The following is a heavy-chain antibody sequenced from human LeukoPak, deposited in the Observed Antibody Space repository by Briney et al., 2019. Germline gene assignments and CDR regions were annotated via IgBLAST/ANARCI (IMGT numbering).Heavy chain of an antibody. V-gene: IGHV3-74*01. CDR2: INSDGSST. CDR3: ARVGDYYDSSGYYSFFDAFDI. Sequence: GGSLRLSCAASGFTFSSYWMHWVRQAPGKGLVWVSRINSDGSSTSYADSVKGRFTISRDNAKNTLYLQMNSLRAEDTAVYYCARVGDYYDSSGYYSFFDAFDIWGQGTMVTASS. J-gene: IGHJ3*02. CDR1: GFTFSSYW. D-gene: IGHD3-22*01.